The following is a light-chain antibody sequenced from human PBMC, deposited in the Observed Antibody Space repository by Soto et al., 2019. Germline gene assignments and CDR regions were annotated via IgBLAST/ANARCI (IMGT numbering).Light chain of an antibody. CDR2: GAS. CDR3: QQYNSSPRT. J-gene: IGKJ1*01. CDR1: QSVSSNF. V-gene: IGKV3-20*01. Sequence: EIVLTQSPCTLSLSPGERATLSCRASQSVSSNFLAWYQQKPGQAPRLLIYGASTRATGIPDRFSGSGSGTDFTLTVSRLEPEDFAVYYCQQYNSSPRTFGQGTKVDIK.